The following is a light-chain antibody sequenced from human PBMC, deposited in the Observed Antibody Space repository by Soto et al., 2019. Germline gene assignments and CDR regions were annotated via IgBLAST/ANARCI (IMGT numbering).Light chain of an antibody. Sequence: QSALTQPPSASGSPGQSVTISCTGTSSDVGGYNYVSWYQQHPGKAPKLMIYEVSKRPSGVPDRFSGSKSGNTASLTVSGLHAEDEADYYCTSYAGRSLYVFGTGTKVTVL. J-gene: IGLJ1*01. CDR3: TSYAGRSLYV. V-gene: IGLV2-8*01. CDR1: SSDVGGYNY. CDR2: EVS.